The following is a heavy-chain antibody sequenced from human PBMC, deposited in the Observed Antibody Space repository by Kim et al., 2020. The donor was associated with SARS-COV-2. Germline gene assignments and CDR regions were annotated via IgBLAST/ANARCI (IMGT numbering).Heavy chain of an antibody. CDR3: AKDLAAAGTYPLQWPRI. V-gene: IGHV3-9*01. Sequence: GGSLRLSCAASGFTFDDYAIHWVRQAPGKGLEWVSGISWNSGSIGYADSVKGRFTISRDNAKNSLYLQMNSLRAEDTALYYCAKDLAAAGTYPLQWPRIWGQGTMVTVSS. CDR1: GFTFDDYA. J-gene: IGHJ3*02. D-gene: IGHD6-13*01. CDR2: ISWNSGSI.